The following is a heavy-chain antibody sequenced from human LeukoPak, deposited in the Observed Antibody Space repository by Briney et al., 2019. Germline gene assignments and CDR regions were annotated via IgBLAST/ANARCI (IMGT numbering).Heavy chain of an antibody. CDR2: IGAYNGNT. D-gene: IGHD2-21*01. J-gene: IGHJ4*02. CDR1: GYTFTSYG. V-gene: IGHV1-18*01. CDR3: ARAGASVISQFDF. Sequence: ASVKVSCKPSGYTFTSYGIRWVRQAPGQGLEWMGWIGAYNGNTNYAQELQGRVTITTDTSTSTAYMELRSLRSDDTAVYYCARAGASVISQFDFWGQGTLVIVSS.